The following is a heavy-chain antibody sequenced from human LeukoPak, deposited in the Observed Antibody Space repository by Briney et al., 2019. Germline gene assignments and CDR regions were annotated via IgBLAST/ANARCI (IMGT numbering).Heavy chain of an antibody. CDR3: ARDLFRGANWFDP. D-gene: IGHD3-10*01. V-gene: IGHV1-2*02. Sequence: GASVKVSCKASGYTFTGYDIHWVRQAPGQGLEWMGWINPNSGGTNYAQKFQGRVTMTRDTSISTAYMELSRLRSDDTAVYYCARDLFRGANWFDPWGQETLVTVSS. CDR2: INPNSGGT. CDR1: GYTFTGYD. J-gene: IGHJ5*02.